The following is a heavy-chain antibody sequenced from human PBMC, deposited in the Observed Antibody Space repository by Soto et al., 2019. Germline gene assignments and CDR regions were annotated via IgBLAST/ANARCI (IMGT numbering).Heavy chain of an antibody. CDR3: AREYCSGGSCRPPGY. J-gene: IGHJ4*02. CDR1: GFTFSSYS. D-gene: IGHD2-15*01. CDR2: ISSSSTYM. V-gene: IGHV3-21*01. Sequence: GGSLRLSCAASGFTFSSYSMNWVRQAPGKGLEWVSSISSSSTYMYYADSVKGRFTISRDNAENSLYLQMNSLRAEDTAVYYCAREYCSGGSCRPPGYWGQGTLVTVSS.